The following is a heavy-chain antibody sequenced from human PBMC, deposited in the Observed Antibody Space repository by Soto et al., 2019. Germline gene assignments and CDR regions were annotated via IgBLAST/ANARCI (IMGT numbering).Heavy chain of an antibody. J-gene: IGHJ2*01. CDR3: AKDFAYYYDSSGYKLPRIDWYFDL. CDR1: GFTFSSYA. CDR2: ISGSGGST. D-gene: IGHD3-22*01. V-gene: IGHV3-23*01. Sequence: GGSLRLSCAASGFTFSSYAMSWVRQAPGKGLEWVSAISGSGGSTYYADSVKGRFTISRDNSKNTLYLQMNSLRAEDTAVYYCAKDFAYYYDSSGYKLPRIDWYFDLWGRGTLVTVSS.